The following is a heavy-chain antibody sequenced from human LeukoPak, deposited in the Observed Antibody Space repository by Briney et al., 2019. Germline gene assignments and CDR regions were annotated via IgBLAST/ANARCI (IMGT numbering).Heavy chain of an antibody. V-gene: IGHV3-23*01. CDR2: ISLTGGST. D-gene: IGHD1-1*01. CDR1: GFTFRTYA. CDR3: GKDRESNNWYVDY. J-gene: IGHJ4*02. Sequence: GGSLRLSCAASGFTFRTYAMTWVRQAPGKGLEWVSTISLTGGSTYYADSVKGRFTISRDNSKNTLYLQMNSLRAEDTATYYCGKDRESNNWYVDYWGQGTLVTVSS.